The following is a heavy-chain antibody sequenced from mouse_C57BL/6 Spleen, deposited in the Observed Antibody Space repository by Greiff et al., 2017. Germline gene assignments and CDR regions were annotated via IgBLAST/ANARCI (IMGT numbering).Heavy chain of an antibody. CDR3: ARNSGYSNLYAMDY. Sequence: VQLQESGPGLVAPSQSLSITCTVSGFSLTSYAISWVRQPPGKGLEWLGVIWTGGGTNYNSALKSRLSISKDNSKSQVFLKMNSLQTDDTARYYCARNSGYSNLYAMDYWGQGTSVTVSS. J-gene: IGHJ4*01. CDR2: IWTGGGT. V-gene: IGHV2-9-1*01. CDR1: GFSLTSYA. D-gene: IGHD2-5*01.